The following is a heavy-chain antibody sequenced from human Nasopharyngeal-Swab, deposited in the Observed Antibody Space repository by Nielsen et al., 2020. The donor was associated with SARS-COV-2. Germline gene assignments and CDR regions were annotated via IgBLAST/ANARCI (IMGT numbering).Heavy chain of an antibody. CDR2: ISWNSGSI. CDR3: GRGGKLGALDI. D-gene: IGHD3-16*01. CDR1: GFTFDDYA. Sequence: SLKISCAASGFTFDDYAMHWVRQAPGKGLEWVSGISWNSGSIGYADSVKGRFTISRDNAKNSLELQMNSLRVEDTAVYYCGRGGKLGALDIWGQGTMVTVSS. V-gene: IGHV3-9*01. J-gene: IGHJ3*02.